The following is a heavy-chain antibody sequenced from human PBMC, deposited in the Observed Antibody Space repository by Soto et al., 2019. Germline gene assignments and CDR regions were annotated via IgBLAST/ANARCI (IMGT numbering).Heavy chain of an antibody. CDR3: AKDPYDFWTTDWFDP. D-gene: IGHD3-3*01. CDR2: ISGSGGST. Sequence: PGGSLRLSCAASGFSFSSYAMSWVRQAPGKGLEWVSAISGSGGSTYYADSVKGRFTISRDNSKNTLYLQMNSLRAEDTAVYYCAKDPYDFWTTDWFDPWGQGTLVTVSS. CDR1: GFSFSSYA. J-gene: IGHJ5*02. V-gene: IGHV3-23*01.